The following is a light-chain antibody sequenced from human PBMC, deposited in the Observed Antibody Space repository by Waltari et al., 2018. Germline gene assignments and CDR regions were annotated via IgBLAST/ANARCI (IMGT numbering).Light chain of an antibody. CDR3: LISYSGVGV. J-gene: IGLJ3*02. V-gene: IGLV7-46*01. CDR1: AGAVTSGLY. Sequence: QAVVTQEPSLTVSPGGTVTLTCGSSAGAVTSGLYPYWFQQKPGQAPRTLIYDTSNKPSWTPARFSGSLLGGKAALTLSGAQPEDEAEFYCLISYSGVGVFGGGTKLTVL. CDR2: DTS.